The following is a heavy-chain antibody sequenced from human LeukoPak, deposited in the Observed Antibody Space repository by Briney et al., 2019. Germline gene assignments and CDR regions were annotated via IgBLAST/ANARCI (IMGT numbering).Heavy chain of an antibody. CDR3: ARGCSAGSCRDGAFNM. CDR1: RLTFSSYS. J-gene: IGHJ3*02. CDR2: ISSSSSYI. V-gene: IGHV3-21*01. Sequence: PGGSLRLSCAASRLTFSSYSMNWVRQAPGKGQGWVSSISSSSSYIYYGDSVKGRFTISRDKAKTSLYLKMNSRISQMTACYYRARGCSAGSCRDGAFNMLGGGKIVTVSS. D-gene: IGHD2-15*01.